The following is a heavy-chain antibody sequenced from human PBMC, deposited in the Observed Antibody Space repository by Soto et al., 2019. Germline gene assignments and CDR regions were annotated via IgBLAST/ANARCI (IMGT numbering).Heavy chain of an antibody. CDR2: ISYDGSNK. CDR1: GFTFSSYA. J-gene: IGHJ4*02. D-gene: IGHD7-27*01. Sequence: GGSLRLSCAATGFTFSSYAMHWVRQAPGKGLEWVAVISYDGSNKYYADSVKGRFTISRDNSKNTLYLQMNSLRAEDTAVYYCARDPNWGETYYFDYWGQGTLVTVSS. V-gene: IGHV3-30*04. CDR3: ARDPNWGETYYFDY.